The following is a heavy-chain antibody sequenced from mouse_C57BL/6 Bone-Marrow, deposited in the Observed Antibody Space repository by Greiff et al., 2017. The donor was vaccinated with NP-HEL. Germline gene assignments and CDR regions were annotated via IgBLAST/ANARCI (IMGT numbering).Heavy chain of an antibody. CDR1: GYTFTDYY. Sequence: VQLQQSGPELVKPGASVKISCKASGYTFTDYYMNWVKQSHGKSLEWIGDINPNNGGTSYNQKFKGKATLTVDKSSSTAYMELRSLTSEDSAVYYCARGYGLGSFAYWGQGTLVTVSA. J-gene: IGHJ3*01. V-gene: IGHV1-26*01. CDR3: ARGYGLGSFAY. D-gene: IGHD1-1*02. CDR2: INPNNGGT.